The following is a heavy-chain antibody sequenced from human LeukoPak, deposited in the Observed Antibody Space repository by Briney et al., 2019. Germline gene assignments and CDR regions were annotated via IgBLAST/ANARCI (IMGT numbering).Heavy chain of an antibody. J-gene: IGHJ4*02. V-gene: IGHV1-18*01. D-gene: IGHD3-10*01. Sequence: GASVKVSCKAFGYTFTSYGITWVRQAPGQGLEWMGWINTYNGDTNYAQKLQGRVTMTTDTSTGTAYMELRSLRSDDTAVYYCARGPMVLWFGESLPSDYWGQGTLVTVSS. CDR1: GYTFTSYG. CDR3: ARGPMVLWFGESLPSDY. CDR2: INTYNGDT.